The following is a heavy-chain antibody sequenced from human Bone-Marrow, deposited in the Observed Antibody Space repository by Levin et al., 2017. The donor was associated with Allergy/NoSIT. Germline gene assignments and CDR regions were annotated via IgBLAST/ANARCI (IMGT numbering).Heavy chain of an antibody. D-gene: IGHD3-16*01. V-gene: IGHV4-39*01. CDR1: GGSISTSGYF. CDR2: VYYTGST. J-gene: IGHJ4*02. Sequence: SETLSLTCTVSGGSISTSGYFWGWIRQPPGKGLEWIGSVYYTGSTYYNPSLKSRITISVDTSKNQFSLKLTSVTAADTAVYSCARHVRATLGESHLDFWGQGTLVTVSS. CDR3: ARHVRATLGESHLDF.